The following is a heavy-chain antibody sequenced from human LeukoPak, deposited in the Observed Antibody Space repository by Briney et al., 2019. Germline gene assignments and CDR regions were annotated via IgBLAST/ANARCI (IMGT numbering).Heavy chain of an antibody. CDR2: INPNSGDT. D-gene: IGHD3-9*01. J-gene: IGHJ4*02. CDR3: ARDFLTGYPLYYFDY. Sequence: ASVKVSCKASGYTFTGYYLHWVRQAPGQGLEWMGWINPNSGDTNYAQKFQGRVTMTRDTSIRTGYMELSRLRSDDTAVYYCARDFLTGYPLYYFDYWGQGTLVTVSS. CDR1: GYTFTGYY. V-gene: IGHV1-2*02.